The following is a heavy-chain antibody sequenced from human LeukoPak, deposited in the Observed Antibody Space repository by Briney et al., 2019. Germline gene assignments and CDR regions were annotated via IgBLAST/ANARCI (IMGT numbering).Heavy chain of an antibody. CDR1: GGSISRSNYY. V-gene: IGHV4-39*01. Sequence: PSETLSLTCTVSGGSISRSNYYWAWIRQPQGKGLEWIGSIYYSGSTYYNPSLKSRVTISIDTSKNQFSPKLSSVTAADTAVYFCARQPSTSWYYFDYWGQGTLVTVSS. CDR3: ARQPSTSWYYFDY. CDR2: IYYSGST. D-gene: IGHD6-13*01. J-gene: IGHJ4*02.